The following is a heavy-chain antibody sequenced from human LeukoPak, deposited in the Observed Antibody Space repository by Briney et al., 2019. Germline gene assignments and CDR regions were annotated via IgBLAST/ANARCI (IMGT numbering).Heavy chain of an antibody. CDR2: IWYDGSNK. CDR3: ARGGYGDLTWFDP. D-gene: IGHD4-17*01. CDR1: GFTFSSYW. V-gene: IGHV3-33*08. J-gene: IGHJ5*02. Sequence: PGGSLRLSCAASGFTFSSYWMSWVRQAPGKGLEWVAVIWYDGSNKYYADSVKGRFTISRDNSKNMLYLQMNSLRAEDTAVYYCARGGYGDLTWFDPWGQGTLVTVSS.